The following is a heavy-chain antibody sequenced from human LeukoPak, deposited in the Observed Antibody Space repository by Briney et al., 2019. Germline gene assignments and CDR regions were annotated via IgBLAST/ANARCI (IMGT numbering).Heavy chain of an antibody. Sequence: GGSLRLSCAASGFTFSDYYMSWIRQAPGKGLEWVSAIVGSGDSTYYADSVKGRFTISRDNSKNTLYLQMNSLTAEDTALYYCAKYYYDSSRQGMDVWGQGTTVTVSS. J-gene: IGHJ6*02. CDR2: IVGSGDST. CDR3: AKYYYDSSRQGMDV. CDR1: GFTFSDYY. D-gene: IGHD3-22*01. V-gene: IGHV3-23*01.